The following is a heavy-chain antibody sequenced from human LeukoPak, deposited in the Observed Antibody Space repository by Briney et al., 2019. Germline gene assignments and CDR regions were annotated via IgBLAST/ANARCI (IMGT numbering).Heavy chain of an antibody. CDR2: ISAYNGNT. J-gene: IGHJ4*02. Sequence: GASVKISCKASGYTFTSYGISWVRQAPGQGLEWMGWISAYNGNTNYAQKLQGRVTITRNTSISTAYMELSSLRSEDTAVYYCARGLVWSGLLLVLWGQGTLVTVSS. CDR1: GYTFTSYG. CDR3: ARGLVWSGLLLVL. V-gene: IGHV1-18*01. D-gene: IGHD3-3*01.